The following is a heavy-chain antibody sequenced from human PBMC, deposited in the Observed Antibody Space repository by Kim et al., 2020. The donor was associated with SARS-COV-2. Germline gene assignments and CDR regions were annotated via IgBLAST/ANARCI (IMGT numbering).Heavy chain of an antibody. J-gene: IGHJ6*02. CDR2: ISGDGTTT. Sequence: GGSLRLSCSISGFTFHHYAMHWVRQAPGKGLEWVSLISGDGTTTFYADSVRGRFTISRDNGKDSLFLQMNSLTSEDTAFYYCARDMPDSSSFHMDVWGPG. D-gene: IGHD6-13*01. V-gene: IGHV3-43*02. CDR3: ARDMPDSSSFHMDV. CDR1: GFTFHHYA.